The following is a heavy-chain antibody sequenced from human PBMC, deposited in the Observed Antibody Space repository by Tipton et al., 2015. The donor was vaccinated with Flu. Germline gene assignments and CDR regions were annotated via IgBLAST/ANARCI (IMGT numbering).Heavy chain of an antibody. CDR3: ARERYSSGWLEYFQN. V-gene: IGHV4-4*07. CDR1: VGSISSYN. D-gene: IGHD6-19*01. J-gene: IGHJ1*01. CDR2: IYSGGST. Sequence: TLSLTCTASVGSISSYNWNWIRQPAGKGLEWIGRIYSGGSTNYNPSLKRRVTMSIDSSKNQLSLKMTSVTAADTALYFCARERYSSGWLEYFQNWGQGTLVTVSS.